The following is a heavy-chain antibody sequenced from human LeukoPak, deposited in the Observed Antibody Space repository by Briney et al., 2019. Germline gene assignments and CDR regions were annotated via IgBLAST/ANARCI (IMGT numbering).Heavy chain of an antibody. Sequence: ASVKVSCKTSGYTFTGYYVHWVRQTPGQGLEWMGWINPNTGGTNYAQNFQGRVTMTRDTSFYTAYMELSSLTSDDTAVYFCARHHPGYDLTGYYLGYWGQGTLVTVSS. CDR1: GYTFTGYY. CDR3: ARHHPGYDLTGYYLGY. CDR2: INPNTGGT. D-gene: IGHD3-9*01. V-gene: IGHV1-2*02. J-gene: IGHJ4*02.